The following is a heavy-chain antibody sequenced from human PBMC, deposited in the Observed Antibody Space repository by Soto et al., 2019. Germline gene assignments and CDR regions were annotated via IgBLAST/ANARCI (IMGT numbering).Heavy chain of an antibody. Sequence: SQTLSLTCAISRDSVSSNGAAWYWIRQSPSRGLEWLGRTYYRSKWYNDYAVSVKSRITINPDTSKNQFSLQLNSVTPEDTAVYYCARGYSSALSPPDYWGQGTLVTVSS. CDR1: RDSVSSNGAA. V-gene: IGHV6-1*01. CDR2: TYYRSKWYN. D-gene: IGHD6-19*01. J-gene: IGHJ4*02. CDR3: ARGYSSALSPPDY.